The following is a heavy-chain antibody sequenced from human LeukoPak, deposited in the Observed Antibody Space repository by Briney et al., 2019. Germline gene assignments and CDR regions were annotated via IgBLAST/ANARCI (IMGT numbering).Heavy chain of an antibody. D-gene: IGHD1-26*01. CDR3: ARVSPEWETLDY. Sequence: ASVKVSCKASGYTFTSYYMHWGRQAPGQGLEWMGIINPSGGSTSYAQKFQGRVTMTRDTSTSTVYMELSSLRSEDTAVYYCARVSPEWETLDYWGQGTLVTVSS. V-gene: IGHV1-46*01. CDR1: GYTFTSYY. J-gene: IGHJ4*02. CDR2: INPSGGST.